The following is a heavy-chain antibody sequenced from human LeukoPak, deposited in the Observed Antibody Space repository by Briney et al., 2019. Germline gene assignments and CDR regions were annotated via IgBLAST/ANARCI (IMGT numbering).Heavy chain of an antibody. Sequence: SQTLSLTCAISGDSVSTNSAAWNWIRQSPSRGLEWLGRTYYRSKWYYDYAVSVKSRITINPDTSKNQFSLQLNSVTPEDAAVYFCARGWNYEVYDAFDIWGQGTMVTVSS. CDR2: TYYRSKWYY. J-gene: IGHJ3*02. CDR3: ARGWNYEVYDAFDI. CDR1: GDSVSTNSAA. D-gene: IGHD1-7*01. V-gene: IGHV6-1*01.